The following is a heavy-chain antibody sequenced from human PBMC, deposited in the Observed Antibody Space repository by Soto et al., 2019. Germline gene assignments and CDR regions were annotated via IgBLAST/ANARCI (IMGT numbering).Heavy chain of an antibody. CDR2: ISTTSFTI. D-gene: IGHD2-15*01. Sequence: GGSLRLSCAASGFSFSTYNMDWVRQAPGKGPEWIAYISTTSFTIYYADSVKGRFTISRDNDRNSLYLEMNSLRDEDTAVYYCARDRCYDGTCYSASDSWGQGTLVTVSS. J-gene: IGHJ5*01. CDR3: ARDRCYDGTCYSASDS. CDR1: GFSFSTYN. V-gene: IGHV3-48*02.